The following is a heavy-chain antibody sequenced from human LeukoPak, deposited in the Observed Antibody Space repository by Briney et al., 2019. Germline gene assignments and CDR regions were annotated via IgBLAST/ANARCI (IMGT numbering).Heavy chain of an antibody. CDR2: ISSSGSTI. D-gene: IGHD4-17*01. Sequence: GGSLRLSCVASGFTFSSYSMNWVRQAPGKGLEWVSYISSSGSTIYYADSVKGRFTISRDNAKNSLYLQMNSLRAEDTAVYYCARDLPLRPFDYWGPGTLVTVSS. CDR1: GFTFSSYS. CDR3: ARDLPLRPFDY. J-gene: IGHJ4*02. V-gene: IGHV3-48*04.